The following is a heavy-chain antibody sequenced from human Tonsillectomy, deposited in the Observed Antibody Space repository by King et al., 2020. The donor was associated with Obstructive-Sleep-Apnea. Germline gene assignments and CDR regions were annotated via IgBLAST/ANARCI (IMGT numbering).Heavy chain of an antibody. Sequence: VQLVESGGGLVKPGGSLRLSCAASGFIFSDYYMSWLRQAPGKGLEWVSYISSSGNNRYYADSVKGRFTISRDNAKNSLYLQMNSLRAEDTAVYYCARTSPAAGRNDYWGQGTLVTVSS. CDR2: ISSSGNNR. J-gene: IGHJ4*02. V-gene: IGHV3-11*01. CDR1: GFIFSDYY. D-gene: IGHD6-13*01. CDR3: ARTSPAAGRNDY.